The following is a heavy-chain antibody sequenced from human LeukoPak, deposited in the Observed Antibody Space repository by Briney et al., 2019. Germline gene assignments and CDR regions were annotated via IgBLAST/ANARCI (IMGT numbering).Heavy chain of an antibody. Sequence: PSETLSLTCTVSGGSISSYYWSWIRQPPGKGLEWIGYIYYSGSTNYNPSLKSRVTISVDTSKNQFSLKLSSVTAADTAVYYCARLGGGYYDYVWGSYPPWAFDIWGQGTMVTVSS. CDR1: GGSISSYY. J-gene: IGHJ3*02. CDR3: ARLGGGYYDYVWGSYPPWAFDI. V-gene: IGHV4-59*01. D-gene: IGHD3-16*02. CDR2: IYYSGST.